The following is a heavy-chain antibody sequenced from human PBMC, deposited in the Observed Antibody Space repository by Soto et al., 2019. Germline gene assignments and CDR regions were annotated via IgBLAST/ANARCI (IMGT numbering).Heavy chain of an antibody. CDR1: GGTFSSYA. V-gene: IGHV1-69*13. Sequence: SVKVSCKASGGTFSSYAISWVRQAPGQGLEWMGGIIPIFGTANYAQKFQGRVTITADESTSTAYMELSSLRSEDTAVYYCARDPWSGTPRWFDPWGQGTRVTVSS. CDR2: IIPIFGTA. J-gene: IGHJ5*02. D-gene: IGHD3-10*01. CDR3: ARDPWSGTPRWFDP.